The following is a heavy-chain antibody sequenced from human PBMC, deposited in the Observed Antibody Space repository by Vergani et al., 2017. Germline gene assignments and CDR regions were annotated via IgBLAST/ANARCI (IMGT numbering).Heavy chain of an antibody. Sequence: QVQLVQSGAEVKKPGASVKVSCKASGYTFTSYDINWVRQATGQGLEWMGWMNPNSGNTGYAQKFQGRVTMTRNTSISTAYMELSNLRSEDTAVYYCARARYCSSTSCYAVSRPSNWFDPWGQGTLVTVSS. V-gene: IGHV1-8*01. CDR3: ARARYCSSTSCYAVSRPSNWFDP. CDR2: MNPNSGNT. J-gene: IGHJ5*02. CDR1: GYTFTSYD. D-gene: IGHD2-2*01.